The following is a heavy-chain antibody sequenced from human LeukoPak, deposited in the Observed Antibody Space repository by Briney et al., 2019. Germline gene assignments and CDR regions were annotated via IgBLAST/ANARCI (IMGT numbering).Heavy chain of an antibody. CDR1: GGSISSSSYY. CDR3: ARNAVEQQLAYFDY. D-gene: IGHD6-13*01. J-gene: IGHJ4*02. Sequence: PSETLSLTCTVSGGSISSSSYYWGWIRQPPGKGLEWAASFSYSGSTYYNPSLRGRVTISVDTSKSQFSLRLSSVTAADTAVYYCARNAVEQQLAYFDYWGQGTLVTVSS. V-gene: IGHV4-39*01. CDR2: FSYSGST.